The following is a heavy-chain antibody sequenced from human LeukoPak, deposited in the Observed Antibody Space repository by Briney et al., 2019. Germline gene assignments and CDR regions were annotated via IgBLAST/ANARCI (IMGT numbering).Heavy chain of an antibody. V-gene: IGHV1-3*01. D-gene: IGHD6-19*01. CDR3: ARERDSGRWSSGWYSWDY. CDR1: GYTFSTYA. J-gene: IGHJ4*02. CDR2: IKAGNGNT. Sequence: ASVKVSCKASGYTFSTYAIHWVRQAPGQRLEWMGWIKAGNGNTEFSQNFQGRVTFTRDTSASTAYMELSSLRSEDTAMYYCARERDSGRWSSGWYSWDYWGQGTLVTVSS.